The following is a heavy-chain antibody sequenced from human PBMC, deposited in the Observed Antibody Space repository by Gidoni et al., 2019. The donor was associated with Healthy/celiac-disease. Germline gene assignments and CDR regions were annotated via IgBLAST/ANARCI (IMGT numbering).Heavy chain of an antibody. CDR2: INAGNGNT. V-gene: IGHV1-3*01. Sequence: QVQLVQSGAEVQKPGASVKVSCKASGYTFTSYAMHWGRQAPGQRLEWMGWINAGNGNTKYSQKFQGRVTITRDTSASTAYMELSSLRSEDTAVYYCARDTVLPYYYGSENWFDPWGQGTLVTVSS. D-gene: IGHD3-10*01. J-gene: IGHJ5*02. CDR3: ARDTVLPYYYGSENWFDP. CDR1: GYTFTSYA.